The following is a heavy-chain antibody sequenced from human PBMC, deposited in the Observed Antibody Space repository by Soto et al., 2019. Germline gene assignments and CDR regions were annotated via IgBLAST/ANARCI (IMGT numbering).Heavy chain of an antibody. J-gene: IGHJ6*02. CDR2: INHSGST. Sequence: SETLSLTCAVYGESFSGYYWSWILQPPGKGLEWIGEINHSGSTNYNPSLKSRVTMSVDTSKNQFSLKLSSVTAADTAVYYCARGMDVWGQGTTVTVSS. CDR3: ARGMDV. CDR1: GESFSGYY. V-gene: IGHV4-34*01.